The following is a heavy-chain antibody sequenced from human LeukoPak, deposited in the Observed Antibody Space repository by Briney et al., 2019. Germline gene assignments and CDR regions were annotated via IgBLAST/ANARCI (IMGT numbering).Heavy chain of an antibody. CDR3: ARAKGSGSYYISHRYGMDV. CDR1: GGSISSSVYY. J-gene: IGHJ6*02. D-gene: IGHD3-10*01. Sequence: PSETLSLTCTVSGGSISSSVYYWGWIRQPPGKGLEWIGEINHSGSTDYNPSLKSRVTISVDTSKNQFSLKLSSVTAADTAVYYCARAKGSGSYYISHRYGMDVWGQGTTVTVSS. V-gene: IGHV4-39*07. CDR2: INHSGST.